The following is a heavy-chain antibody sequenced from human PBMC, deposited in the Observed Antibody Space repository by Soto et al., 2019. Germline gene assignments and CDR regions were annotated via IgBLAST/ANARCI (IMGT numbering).Heavy chain of an antibody. CDR2: IYPGDSDT. D-gene: IGHD1-26*01. CDR3: ATRWGNCFDP. V-gene: IGHV5-51*01. J-gene: IGHJ5*02. Sequence: GESLKLSCQVSGDSFTRYWIAWVRQMPGNGLEWMGTIYPGDSDTRYSPSLQGQVTISADKSTSTVYLQWSTLKASDTAMFYCATRWGNCFDPWGQGTQVTVSS. CDR1: GDSFTRYW.